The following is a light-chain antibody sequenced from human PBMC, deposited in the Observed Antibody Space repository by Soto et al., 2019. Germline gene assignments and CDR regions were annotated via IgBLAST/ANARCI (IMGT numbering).Light chain of an antibody. Sequence: EIVLTQSPGTLSLSPGERATLSCRASQSVSNNYLAWYQQKPAQAPRLLIYGAFSRATGIADRFSGGVSGTDFPLTISRLEPEDFAVYYCQQYGSSPLTFGGGTKVEIK. CDR3: QQYGSSPLT. CDR1: QSVSNNY. CDR2: GAF. J-gene: IGKJ4*01. V-gene: IGKV3-20*01.